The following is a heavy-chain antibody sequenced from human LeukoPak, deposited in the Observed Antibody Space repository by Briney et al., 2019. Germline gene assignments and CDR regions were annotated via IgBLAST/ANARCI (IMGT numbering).Heavy chain of an antibody. D-gene: IGHD3-22*01. V-gene: IGHV1-69*13. J-gene: IGHJ4*02. CDR3: ARESRNYYDSSGYFDY. CDR1: GGTFSSYA. CDR2: IIPIFGTA. Sequence: PVKVSCKASGGTFSSYAISWVRQAPGQGLEWMGGIIPIFGTANYARKFQGRVTITADESTSTAYMELSSLRSEDTAVYYCARESRNYYDSSGYFDYWGQGTLVTVSS.